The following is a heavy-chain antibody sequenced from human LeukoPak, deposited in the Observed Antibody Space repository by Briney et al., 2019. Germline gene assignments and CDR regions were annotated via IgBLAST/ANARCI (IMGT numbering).Heavy chain of an antibody. Sequence: SETLSLTCAVYGGSFSGYYWSWIRQPPGKGLEWIGEINHSGSTNYNPSLKSRVTISVDTSKNQFSLKLSSVTAADTAVYYCARELRPRTTNWGLFRSYWYFDLWGRGTLVTVSS. CDR2: INHSGST. J-gene: IGHJ2*01. CDR3: ARELRPRTTNWGLFRSYWYFDL. D-gene: IGHD7-27*01. V-gene: IGHV4-34*01. CDR1: GGSFSGYY.